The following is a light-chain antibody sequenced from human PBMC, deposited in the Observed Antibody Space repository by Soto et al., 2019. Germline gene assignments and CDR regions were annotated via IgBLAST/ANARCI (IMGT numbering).Light chain of an antibody. CDR3: YSYRGYYTRV. CDR1: SSDVGGYNF. Sequence: QSVLAQPASVSGSPGQSITISCTGTSSDVGGYNFVSWYQQHPGRARKLLIYEVSRRPSGVSNRFSGSKSGDTASLTISGLQAEDEADYYCYSYRGYYTRVFGTGTKVTAL. V-gene: IGLV2-14*01. CDR2: EVS. J-gene: IGLJ1*01.